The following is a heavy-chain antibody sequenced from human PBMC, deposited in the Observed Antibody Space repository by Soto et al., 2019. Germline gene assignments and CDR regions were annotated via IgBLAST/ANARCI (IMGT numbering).Heavy chain of an antibody. Sequence: PGEALKISGKGSGYSFANYWIGWVRQMPGKGLEWMGIIYPGDSDTRYSPSFQGQVTISADKSISTAYLQWSSLKASDTAMYYCARPREAGKYYYGVDVWGQGTTVTVSS. V-gene: IGHV5-51*01. J-gene: IGHJ6*02. CDR3: ARPREAGKYYYGVDV. CDR1: GYSFANYW. D-gene: IGHD6-19*01. CDR2: IYPGDSDT.